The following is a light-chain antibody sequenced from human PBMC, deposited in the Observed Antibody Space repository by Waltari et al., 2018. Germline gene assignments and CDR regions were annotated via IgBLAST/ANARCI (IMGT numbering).Light chain of an antibody. J-gene: IGLJ1*01. CDR3: SSYASSYTYV. Sequence: QSALTPPRSVSGSPGQSVTVPCTGTSNDVCGYRYVSWYQQHPNPAPKLIIYDVNKRPSGVPDRFSGSKSGNTASLTISGLQAEDDADYFCSSYASSYTYVFGTGTKVTVL. CDR1: SNDVCGYRY. V-gene: IGLV2-11*01. CDR2: DVN.